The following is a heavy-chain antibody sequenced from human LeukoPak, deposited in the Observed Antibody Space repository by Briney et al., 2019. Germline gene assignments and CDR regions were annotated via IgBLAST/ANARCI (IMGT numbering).Heavy chain of an antibody. CDR3: ARSSSVTIPGYYFDY. D-gene: IGHD3-10*01. Sequence: ASVNLSCKAAGYTFTVYYMHWVRQARGQGREGMGWISAYNGNTNYAQKLQGRVTMTTDTATSTAHMELRSVRSADTAVYYCARSSSVTIPGYYFDYWGQGTLVAVSS. CDR1: GYTFTVYY. J-gene: IGHJ4*02. CDR2: ISAYNGNT. V-gene: IGHV1-18*04.